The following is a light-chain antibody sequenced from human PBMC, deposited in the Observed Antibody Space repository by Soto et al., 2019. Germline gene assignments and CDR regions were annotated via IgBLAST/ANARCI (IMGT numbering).Light chain of an antibody. J-gene: IGKJ4*01. CDR2: GAS. CDR1: QSVGSK. V-gene: IGKV3-15*01. CDR3: QQYSSWPPVT. Sequence: EIVMTQSPATLSVSPGERATLSCRASQSVGSKVAWYQQKPGQAPSLLIYGASTRASGIPLRFSGSGSGTEFTLTISSLQSEDFAVYYCQQYSSWPPVTFGGGTKVDIK.